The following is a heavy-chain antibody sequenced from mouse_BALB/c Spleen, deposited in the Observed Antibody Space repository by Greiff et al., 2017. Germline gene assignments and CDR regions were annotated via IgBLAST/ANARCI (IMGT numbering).Heavy chain of an antibody. CDR2: ISNLAYSI. D-gene: IGHD2-14*01. CDR1: GFTFSDYG. Sequence: EVHLVESGGGLVQPGGSRKLSCAASGFTFSDYGMAWVRQAPGKGPEWVAFISNLAYSIYYADTVTGRFTISRENAKNTLYLEMSSLRSEDTAMYYCARDGYGGAMDYWGQGTSVTVSS. CDR3: ARDGYGGAMDY. V-gene: IGHV5-15*02. J-gene: IGHJ4*01.